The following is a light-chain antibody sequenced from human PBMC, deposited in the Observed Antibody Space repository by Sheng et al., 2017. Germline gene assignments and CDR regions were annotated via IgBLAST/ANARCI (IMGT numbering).Light chain of an antibody. J-gene: IGLJ3*02. CDR2: NTD. CDR3: LLYMVSGSWV. V-gene: IGLV8-61*01. CDR1: SGSVSTSFY. Sequence: QTVVTQEPSFSVSPGGTVTLTCGLSSGSVSTSFYPSWYQQTPGQAPRTLIYNTDVRSSGVPNRFSGSILGNKAALTITGAQADDESDYYCLLYMVSGSWVFGGGTKLTVL.